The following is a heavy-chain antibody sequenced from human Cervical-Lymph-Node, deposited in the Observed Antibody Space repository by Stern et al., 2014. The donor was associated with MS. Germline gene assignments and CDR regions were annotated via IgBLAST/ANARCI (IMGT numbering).Heavy chain of an antibody. CDR3: ARVDYYESSGFFMY. Sequence: VQLLESRAEVKKPGASVRVPCKASGYTFTMFGLRWVRQAPGQGLEWMGWISPYNSNATLAEKFQGRVALTTDTTTDTAYMKLRNLKSDDTAVYYCARVDYYESSGFFMYWGQGTLVTVSS. CDR2: ISPYNSNA. V-gene: IGHV1-18*01. J-gene: IGHJ4*02. D-gene: IGHD3-22*01. CDR1: GYTFTMFG.